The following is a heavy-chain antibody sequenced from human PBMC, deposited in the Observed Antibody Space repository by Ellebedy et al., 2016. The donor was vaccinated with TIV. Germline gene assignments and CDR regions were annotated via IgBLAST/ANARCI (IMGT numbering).Heavy chain of an antibody. CDR1: GGSISNSDYY. CDR2: LNYGGES. CDR3: ASHRGFYSGWSFDY. V-gene: IGHV4-39*07. Sequence: MPSETLFLTCTVSGGSISNSDYYWNWIRQPPGKGLEWIGSLNYGGESYFDPSLKSRVTMSLDTSKNQFSLKVNSVTAADTAIYYCASHRGFYSGWSFDYWGQGTLTTVSS. D-gene: IGHD5-12*01. J-gene: IGHJ4*02.